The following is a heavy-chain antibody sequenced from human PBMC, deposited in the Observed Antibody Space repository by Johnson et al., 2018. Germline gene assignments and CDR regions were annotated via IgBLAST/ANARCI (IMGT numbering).Heavy chain of an antibody. V-gene: IGHV3-23*01. CDR3: AKARLPNDDDAFDI. CDR2: IIGSGGST. D-gene: IGHD2-8*01. J-gene: IGHJ3*02. Sequence: VQLQESGGGLVQPGGSLRLSCAASGFTFSSYAMNWVRQAPGKGLEWVSSIIGSGGSTYYADSVKGRFTISRDNSKNTLYLQMNSLGAEDTAVYYCAKARLPNDDDAFDIWGQGTMVTVSS. CDR1: GFTFSSYA.